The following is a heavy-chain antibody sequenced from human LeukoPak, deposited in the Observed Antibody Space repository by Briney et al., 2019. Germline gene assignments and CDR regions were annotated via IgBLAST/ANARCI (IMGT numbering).Heavy chain of an antibody. CDR3: ARNIYGVGPFDY. CDR2: IYYSGST. CDR1: GGSISSSSYY. J-gene: IGHJ4*02. Sequence: SETLSLICTVSGGSISSSSYYWGWIRQPPGKGLEWIGSIYYSGSTYYNPSLKSRVTISVDTSKNQFPLKLSSVTAADTAVYYCARNIYGVGPFDYWGQGTLVTVSS. V-gene: IGHV4-39*06. D-gene: IGHD1-26*01.